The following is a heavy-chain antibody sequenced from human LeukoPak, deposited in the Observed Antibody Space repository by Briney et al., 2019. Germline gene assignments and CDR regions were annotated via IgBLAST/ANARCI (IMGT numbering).Heavy chain of an antibody. D-gene: IGHD2/OR15-2a*01. CDR2: IYNSGST. Sequence: PSETLSLTCTVSGGSISGYYWSWIRQPPGKGLELIGYIYNSGSTNYNPSLKSRVTISVDTSKNLFSLKLSSVTAADTAVYYCARLDSTGSVDYFDYWGQGFLVTVSS. CDR1: GGSISGYY. CDR3: ARLDSTGSVDYFDY. J-gene: IGHJ4*02. V-gene: IGHV4-59*08.